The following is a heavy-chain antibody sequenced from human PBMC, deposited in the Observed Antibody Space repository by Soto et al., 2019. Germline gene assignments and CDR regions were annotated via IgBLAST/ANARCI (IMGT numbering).Heavy chain of an antibody. CDR1: GFTLSSYW. V-gene: IGHV3-7*03. D-gene: IGHD4-4*01. CDR3: AGEGVHDYSNPSKLRFYFDY. Sequence: GGSLRLSCAASGFTLSSYWMSWVRQAPGKGLEWVANIKQDGSEKYYVDSVKGRFTISRDNAKNSLYLQMNSLRAEDTAVYYCAGEGVHDYSNPSKLRFYFDYWGQGTLVTVSS. CDR2: IKQDGSEK. J-gene: IGHJ4*02.